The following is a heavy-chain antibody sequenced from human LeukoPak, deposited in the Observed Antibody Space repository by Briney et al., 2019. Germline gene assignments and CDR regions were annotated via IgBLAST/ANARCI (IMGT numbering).Heavy chain of an antibody. V-gene: IGHV1-2*02. CDR1: GYTFTGYY. J-gene: IGHJ3*02. Sequence: ASVKVSCKASGYTFTGYYMHWVRQAPGQGLEWMGWINPNSGGTNYAQKFQGRVTMTRDTSISTAYMELGRLRSDDTAVYYCARGGVVWLQDDAFDIWGQGTMVTVSS. D-gene: IGHD2-2*01. CDR3: ARGGVVWLQDDAFDI. CDR2: INPNSGGT.